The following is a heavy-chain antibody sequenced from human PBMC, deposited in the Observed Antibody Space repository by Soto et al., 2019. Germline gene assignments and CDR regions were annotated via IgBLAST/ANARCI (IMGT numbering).Heavy chain of an antibody. D-gene: IGHD2-15*01. Sequence: QVQLVQSGAEVKEPGASVKVSCKASGYPFTSYSFSWVRQAPGQGLEWMGWSSAYNGDTRYAQKFQGRVTMTADPYTDTAYMEWRTLRSDDTGVYYCAREGAVVGSAVYYGMDVWGQGTMVTVS. V-gene: IGHV1-18*04. CDR3: AREGAVVGSAVYYGMDV. CDR2: SSAYNGDT. J-gene: IGHJ6*02. CDR1: GYPFTSYS.